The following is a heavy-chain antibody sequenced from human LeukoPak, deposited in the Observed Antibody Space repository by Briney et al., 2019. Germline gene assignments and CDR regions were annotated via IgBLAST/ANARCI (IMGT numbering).Heavy chain of an antibody. V-gene: IGHV3-11*06. J-gene: IGHJ1*01. CDR2: ISSSSGYK. CDR3: ARQGLYDSSDFWTFQH. Sequence: GGSLRLSCAASGFLFSDYHMSWIRQTPEKGLEWLSHISSSSGYKNYADSLKGRFTISRDNAKNSVYLQMNSLSAEDTAVYYCARQGLYDSSDFWTFQHWGQGALVTVSS. CDR1: GFLFSDYH. D-gene: IGHD3/OR15-3a*01.